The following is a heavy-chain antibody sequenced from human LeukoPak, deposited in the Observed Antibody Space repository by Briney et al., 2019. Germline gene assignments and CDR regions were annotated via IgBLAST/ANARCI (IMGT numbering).Heavy chain of an antibody. D-gene: IGHD2-2*01. J-gene: IGHJ6*03. CDR3: ARPCRPYYYYYMDV. Sequence: GGSLRLSCAASGFTFSSYGMHWVRQAPGKGLEGVAVIWYDGSNKYYADSVKGRFTISRDNSKYTLYLQMNSLRAEDTAVYYCARPCRPYYYYYMDVWGKGTTVTVSS. CDR1: GFTFSSYG. CDR2: IWYDGSNK. V-gene: IGHV3-33*01.